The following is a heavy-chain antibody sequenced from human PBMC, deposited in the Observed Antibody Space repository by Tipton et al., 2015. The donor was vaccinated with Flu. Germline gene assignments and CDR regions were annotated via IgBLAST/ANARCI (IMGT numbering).Heavy chain of an antibody. Sequence: TLSLTCTVSGGSISSYYWSWIRQPPGKGLEWIGEINHSGSTNYNPSLKSRVTISVDTSKNQFSLKLSSVTAADTAVYYCARDGYNWAGWFDPWGQGTLVTVSS. J-gene: IGHJ5*02. CDR1: GGSISSYY. V-gene: IGHV4-34*01. CDR2: INHSGST. D-gene: IGHD1-1*01. CDR3: ARDGYNWAGWFDP.